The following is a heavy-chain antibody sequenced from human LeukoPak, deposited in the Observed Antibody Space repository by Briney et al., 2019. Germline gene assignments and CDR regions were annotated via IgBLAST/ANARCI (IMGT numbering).Heavy chain of an antibody. Sequence: PGGSLRLSCAASGFTVSSNYMSWVRRAPGKGLEGVSVIYSGGSTYYADSVKGRFTISRDNSKNTLYLQMNSLRAEDTAVYYCASNTDSGGTERQGDYWGQGTLITVSS. V-gene: IGHV3-53*01. CDR3: ASNTDSGGTERQGDY. CDR1: GFTVSSNY. CDR2: IYSGGST. D-gene: IGHD2-15*01. J-gene: IGHJ4*02.